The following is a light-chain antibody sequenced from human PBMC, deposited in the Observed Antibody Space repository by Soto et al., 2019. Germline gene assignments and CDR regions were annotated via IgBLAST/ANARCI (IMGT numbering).Light chain of an antibody. J-gene: IGKJ4*01. CDR1: QSILYSSNNKDY. V-gene: IGKV4-1*01. CDR2: WAS. CDR3: QQYYSAPLT. Sequence: DIVMTQSPDSLAVSLGERATINCKSSQSILYSSNNKDYLAWYQQRPGQPPKLLISWASTRESGVPDRFSGSGSGTDFTLPISSLQAEDVAVYYCQQYYSAPLTFGGGTKVEI.